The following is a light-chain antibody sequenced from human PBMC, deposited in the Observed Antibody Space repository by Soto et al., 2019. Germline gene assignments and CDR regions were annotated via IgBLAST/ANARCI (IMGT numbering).Light chain of an antibody. CDR1: QSVSSSD. CDR2: EAS. CDR3: QQYGSSSWT. Sequence: VLTQSPGTLSLSPGERATLSCRASQSVSSSDSAWYQQKPGQAPSLLMYEASSRATGIPDRFSGSGSGTDFTLTISRLDPEDFAVYYCQQYGSSSWTFGQGTKVEIK. V-gene: IGKV3-20*01. J-gene: IGKJ1*01.